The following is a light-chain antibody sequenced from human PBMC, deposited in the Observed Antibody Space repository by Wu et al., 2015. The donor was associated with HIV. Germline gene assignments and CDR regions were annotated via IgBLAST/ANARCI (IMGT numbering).Light chain of an antibody. CDR2: DAS. CDR1: QSVSGS. V-gene: IGKV3-11*01. Sequence: EIVLTQSPATLSLSPGERATLSCRASQSVSGSLDWFQMTPGQAPRLLIFDASHRVTGIPARFSGSGSGTDFTLTISSLEPEDFAVYYCHQRTNWPRTFGQGTKVEI. CDR3: HQRTNWPRT. J-gene: IGKJ1*01.